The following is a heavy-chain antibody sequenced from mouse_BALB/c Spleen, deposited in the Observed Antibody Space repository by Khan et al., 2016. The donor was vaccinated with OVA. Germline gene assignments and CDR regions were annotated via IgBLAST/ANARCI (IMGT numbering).Heavy chain of an antibody. J-gene: IGHJ4*01. CDR2: NNTYTGEP. CDR3: ARPPYFSYVMVY. CDR1: GYTSTNYG. Sequence: QIQLVQSGPELRKPGETVKISCKASGYTSTNYGMNWVKQAPGKGLMWMGLNNTYTGEPTYADDFKGRFAFTLETSDSHAFLQFNYLNNEDTATYFCARPPYFSYVMVYWGQGTSVTVSS. V-gene: IGHV9-3-1*01. D-gene: IGHD2-10*01.